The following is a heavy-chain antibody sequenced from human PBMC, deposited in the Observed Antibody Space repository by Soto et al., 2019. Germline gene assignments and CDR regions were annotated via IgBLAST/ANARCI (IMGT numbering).Heavy chain of an antibody. CDR2: TYYSGST. CDR3: ARHPGYCSGSSCYGYYTMDV. J-gene: IGHJ6*02. Sequence: SETLSLTCAVSGGSISSSNYWSWIRQPPGKGLEWIGYTYYSGSTNYNPSLKSRVTISVDTPKNQFSLELSSVTAADTAVYSWARHPGYCSGSSCYGYYTMDVWGQGTTVTVSS. CDR1: GGSISSSNY. V-gene: IGHV4-59*08. D-gene: IGHD2-2*01.